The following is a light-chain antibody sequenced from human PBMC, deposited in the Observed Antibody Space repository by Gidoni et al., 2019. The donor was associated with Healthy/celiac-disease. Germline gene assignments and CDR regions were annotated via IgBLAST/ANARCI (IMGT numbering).Light chain of an antibody. Sequence: EIVLTQSPSTLSVSPGERATLSCRASQSVSSNLAWYQKKPGQAPRLLIYGAYTRATGIPARFSGSGSGTEFTLTISSLQSEDFAVYYCQQYNNWPPPYTFGQGTKLEIK. J-gene: IGKJ2*01. CDR2: GAY. CDR3: QQYNNWPPPYT. V-gene: IGKV3-15*01. CDR1: QSVSSN.